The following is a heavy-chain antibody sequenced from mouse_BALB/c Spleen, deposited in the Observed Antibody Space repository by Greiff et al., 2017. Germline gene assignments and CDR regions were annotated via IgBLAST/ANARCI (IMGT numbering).Heavy chain of an antibody. CDR1: GFNIKDTY. V-gene: IGHV14-3*02. D-gene: IGHD1-1*01. Sequence: EVQLQQSGAELVKPGASVKLSCTASGFNIKDTYMHWVKQRPEQGLEWIGRIDPANGNTKYDPKFQGKATITADTSSNTAYLQLSSLTSEDTAVYYCARSPIYYGSSYWYFDVWGAGTTVTVSS. CDR2: IDPANGNT. CDR3: ARSPIYYGSSYWYFDV. J-gene: IGHJ1*01.